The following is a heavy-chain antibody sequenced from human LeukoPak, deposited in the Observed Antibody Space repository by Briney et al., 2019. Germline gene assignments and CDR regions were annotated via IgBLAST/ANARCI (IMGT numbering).Heavy chain of an antibody. CDR1: GYTFTSYD. V-gene: IGHV1-8*01. CDR3: ATHRGYDMYYFSY. J-gene: IGHJ4*02. D-gene: IGHD5-12*01. Sequence: ASVKVSCKASGYTFTSYDINWVRQATGQGLEWMGWMNPNSGNTGYAQKFQGRVTMTRNTSISTAYMELSSLRSEDTAVYYCATHRGYDMYYFSYWGQGTLVTVSS. CDR2: MNPNSGNT.